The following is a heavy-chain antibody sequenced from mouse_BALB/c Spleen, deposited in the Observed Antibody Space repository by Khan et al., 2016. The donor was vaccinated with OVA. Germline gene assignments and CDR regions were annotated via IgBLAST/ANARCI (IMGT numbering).Heavy chain of an antibody. CDR3: ARPPDLSCTLDH. V-gene: IGHV9-3-1*01. J-gene: IGHJ4*01. CDR2: INTYTGEP. Sequence: QIQLVQSGPELKKPGETVKISCKASGYTFTNYGMNWVKQSPGKALKWMGWINTYTGEPTYADDFKGRVAFSLETSASTAYLQLNNLTNEDTATYFCARPPDLSCTLDHWGQGTSVTVSA. CDR1: GYTFTNYG.